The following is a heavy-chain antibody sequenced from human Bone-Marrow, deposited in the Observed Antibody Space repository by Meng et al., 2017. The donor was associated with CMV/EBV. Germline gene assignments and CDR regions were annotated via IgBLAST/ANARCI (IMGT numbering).Heavy chain of an antibody. CDR1: GYTFTSYY. J-gene: IGHJ6*01. V-gene: IGHV1-46*01. Sequence: ASVKVSCKASGYTFTSYYMHWVRQAPGQGLEWMGIINPSGGSTSYAQKFQGRATMTRDTSTSTVYMELSSLRSEDTAVYYCARDYYDFWSGYSSLLMDVWGQGTTVTGSS. D-gene: IGHD3-3*01. CDR3: ARDYYDFWSGYSSLLMDV. CDR2: INPSGGST.